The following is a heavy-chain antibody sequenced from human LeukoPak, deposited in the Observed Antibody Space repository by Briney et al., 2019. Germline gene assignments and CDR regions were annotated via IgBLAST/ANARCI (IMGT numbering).Heavy chain of an antibody. CDR1: GFTVSSNY. Sequence: GGSLRLSCAASGFTVSSNYMSWVRRAPGKGLEWVSVIYSGGSTYYADSVKGRFTISRDNSKNTLYLQMNSLRAEDTAVYYCARDYYDSSGYLGDYWGQGTLVTVSS. D-gene: IGHD3-22*01. J-gene: IGHJ4*02. V-gene: IGHV3-53*01. CDR2: IYSGGST. CDR3: ARDYYDSSGYLGDY.